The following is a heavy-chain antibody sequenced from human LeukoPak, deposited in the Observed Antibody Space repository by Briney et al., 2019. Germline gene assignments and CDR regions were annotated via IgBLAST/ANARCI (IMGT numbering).Heavy chain of an antibody. D-gene: IGHD2-2*01. V-gene: IGHV4-61*01. J-gene: IGHJ4*02. CDR2: IYSSGST. Sequence: SETLSLTCTVSGGSVSSDIYYWSWIRQPPGKGLEWIGYIYSSGSTNYNPSLKSRVTISVDTSKVQFSLRLSSVTAADTAVYYCGRGYGGSTSCYGVFDYWGQGTLVTVPS. CDR1: GGSVSSDIYY. CDR3: GRGYGGSTSCYGVFDY.